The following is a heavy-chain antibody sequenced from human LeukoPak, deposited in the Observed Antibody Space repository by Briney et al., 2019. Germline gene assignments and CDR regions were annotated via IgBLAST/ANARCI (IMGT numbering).Heavy chain of an antibody. V-gene: IGHV1-18*01. J-gene: IGHJ4*02. CDR2: ISVHSGKT. CDR3: ARDATRFGSTWYYDY. D-gene: IGHD6-13*01. Sequence: SVKVSCKASGYTFSDYGITWVRQAPGHGLEWMGWISVHSGKTDYAQKLQGRVTTTTDTSTSTAYMDLRSLRSDDTAVYYCARDATRFGSTWYYDYWGQGTLVTVSS. CDR1: GYTFSDYG.